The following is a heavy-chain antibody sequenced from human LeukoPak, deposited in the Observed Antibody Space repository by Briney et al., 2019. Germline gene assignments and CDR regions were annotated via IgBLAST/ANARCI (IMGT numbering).Heavy chain of an antibody. Sequence: ASVKVSCKASGYTFTSYDINWVRQATGQGLEWMGWMNPNSGNTGYAQKFQGRVTMTRNTSISTAYMELSSLRSEDTAVYYCARADSSGYYYWFDPWGQGTLVTVSS. CDR2: MNPNSGNT. CDR3: ARADSSGYYYWFDP. D-gene: IGHD3-22*01. CDR1: GYTFTSYD. J-gene: IGHJ5*02. V-gene: IGHV1-8*01.